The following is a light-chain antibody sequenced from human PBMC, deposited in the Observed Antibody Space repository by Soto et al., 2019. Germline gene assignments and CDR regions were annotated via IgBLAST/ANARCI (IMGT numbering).Light chain of an antibody. V-gene: IGKV1-5*01. CDR2: DAS. CDR3: QQYINYFRT. Sequence: DIQMTQSPSTLSASVGDRVTITCRASQNIRTGLAWYQQKPGKAPSLLIFDASNLQSGVPSRFSGSGSGTEFTLTISSLQPDDFATYYCQQYINYFRTFGPGTKLEI. J-gene: IGKJ2*02. CDR1: QNIRTG.